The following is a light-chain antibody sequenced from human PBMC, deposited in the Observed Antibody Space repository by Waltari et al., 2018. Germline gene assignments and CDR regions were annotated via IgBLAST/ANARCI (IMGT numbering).Light chain of an antibody. V-gene: IGLV2-23*01. CDR3: CSYAGGSTYV. J-gene: IGLJ1*01. CDR2: EGS. Sequence: QSALTQPASVSGSPGQSITISCTATSSDVGSYNLVPWYQQHPGKAPKLMIYEGSKRPSGVSNRFSGSKSGNTASLTISGLQAEDEAEYYCCSYAGGSTYVFGTGTKVTVL. CDR1: SSDVGSYNL.